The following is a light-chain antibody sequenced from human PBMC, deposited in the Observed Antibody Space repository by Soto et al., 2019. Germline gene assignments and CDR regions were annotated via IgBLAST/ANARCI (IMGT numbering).Light chain of an antibody. Sequence: QSVLTQPRSVSGSPGQSVAISCTGTSNDIGGYNYVSWYQQHPGKAPKVMTYDVNKRPSGVPDRFSGSKSGNTASLTISDLQAEDEADYYCCSNAGRPDVFGTGTKVTVL. CDR3: CSNAGRPDV. CDR1: SNDIGGYNY. CDR2: DVN. J-gene: IGLJ1*01. V-gene: IGLV2-11*01.